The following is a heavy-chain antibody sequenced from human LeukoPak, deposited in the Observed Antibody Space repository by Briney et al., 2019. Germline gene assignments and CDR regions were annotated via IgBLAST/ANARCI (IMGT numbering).Heavy chain of an antibody. CDR2: LRYEGSNK. Sequence: GGSLRLSCATAVFTSITYGIPGGRHAPGERLEWGAVLRYEGSNKYYADSVKGRFTISRDNSKNTLYLQMNSLRAEDTAVYYCAKATYYYDSSGFYYYYYMDVWGKGTTVTISS. CDR1: VFTSITYG. D-gene: IGHD3-22*01. J-gene: IGHJ6*03. V-gene: IGHV3-30*02. CDR3: AKATYYYDSSGFYYYYYMDV.